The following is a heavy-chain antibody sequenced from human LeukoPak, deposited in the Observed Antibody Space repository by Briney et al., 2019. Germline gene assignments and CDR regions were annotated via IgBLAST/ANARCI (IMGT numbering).Heavy chain of an antibody. CDR2: IYYSGGA. Sequence: SETLSLTCTVSGGSISTYYWSWIRQPPGKGLEYIGYIYYSGGASYNPSLKSRVTISVDTSKNQFSLKLTSVTAADTALYYCARSYGSGNYFDYWGQGTLVTVSS. V-gene: IGHV4-59*01. CDR3: ARSYGSGNYFDY. J-gene: IGHJ4*02. CDR1: GGSISTYY. D-gene: IGHD3-10*01.